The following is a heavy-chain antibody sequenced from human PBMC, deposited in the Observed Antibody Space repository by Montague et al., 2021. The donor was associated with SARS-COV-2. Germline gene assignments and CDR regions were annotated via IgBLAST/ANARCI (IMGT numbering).Heavy chain of an antibody. CDR3: ATQEDPSGWIPGPFDF. J-gene: IGHJ4*02. CDR1: GGSISSSSYY. D-gene: IGHD6-19*01. CDR2: IYYRGRT. V-gene: IGHV4-39*01. Sequence: SETLSLTCTVSGGSISSSSYYWAWIRQPPGKELEWIGRIYYRGRTYYNPSLKSRVFISVDTSKNQLSLTLTSVTAADTAVYYCATQEDPSGWIPGPFDFWGQGTLLSVSS.